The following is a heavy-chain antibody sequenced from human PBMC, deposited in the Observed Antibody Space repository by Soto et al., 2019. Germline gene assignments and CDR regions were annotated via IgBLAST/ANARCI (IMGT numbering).Heavy chain of an antibody. J-gene: IGHJ6*02. D-gene: IGHD3-16*01. CDR1: GFTFSGYW. Sequence: PGGSLRLSCAASGFTFSGYWMHWVRQVPGKGLVWVSRINRDGSNTNYADSVKGRFTISRDNAKNTLFLQMNSLRAEDTAVYYCAKDLGDHLPNYHYGMDVWGQGTTVTVSS. CDR3: AKDLGDHLPNYHYGMDV. CDR2: INRDGSNT. V-gene: IGHV3-74*01.